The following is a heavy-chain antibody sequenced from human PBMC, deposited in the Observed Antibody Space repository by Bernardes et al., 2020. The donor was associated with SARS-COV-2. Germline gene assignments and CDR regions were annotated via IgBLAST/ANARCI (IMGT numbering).Heavy chain of an antibody. V-gene: IGHV4-4*02. D-gene: IGHD3-10*01. CDR1: GGSISSNNW. Sequence: SETLSLTCAVSGGSISSNNWWSWVRQPPGKGLEWIGEIYHSGSTNYNPSLKSRVTISVDKSKNQMPLKVTSVTAADTAVYYCARTFGILNFDCWGQGTLVTCSS. CDR3: ARTFGILNFDC. J-gene: IGHJ4*02. CDR2: IYHSGST.